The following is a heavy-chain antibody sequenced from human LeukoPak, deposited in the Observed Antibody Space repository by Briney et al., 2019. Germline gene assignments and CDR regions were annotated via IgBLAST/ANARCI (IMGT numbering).Heavy chain of an antibody. Sequence: SVKVSCKASGGTFSSYAISWVRQAPGQGLEWMGGIIPIFGTTNSAQKFQGRVTITADKSTSTAYMELSSLRSEDTAVYYCARVYCGDDCFLADAFDIWGQGTMVTVSS. CDR2: IIPIFGTT. V-gene: IGHV1-69*06. D-gene: IGHD2-21*02. CDR1: GGTFSSYA. J-gene: IGHJ3*02. CDR3: ARVYCGDDCFLADAFDI.